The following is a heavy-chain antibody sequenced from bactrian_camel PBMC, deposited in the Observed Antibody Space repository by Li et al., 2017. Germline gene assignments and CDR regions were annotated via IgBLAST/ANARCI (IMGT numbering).Heavy chain of an antibody. CDR2: IYTGLSST. CDR1: GGMNSNTC. CDR3: AAGGRDCYSGPLIGARYNY. V-gene: IGHV3S54*01. Sequence: QLVESGGGSVRAGGSLTLSCTASGGMNSNTCMAWFRQAPGKEREGVAAIYTGLSSTYYTDSVKGRFTISQNKAKNTVALQMTSLKPEDTGMYYCAAGGRDCYSGPLIGARYNYWGQGTQVTVS. J-gene: IGHJ4*01. D-gene: IGHD3*01.